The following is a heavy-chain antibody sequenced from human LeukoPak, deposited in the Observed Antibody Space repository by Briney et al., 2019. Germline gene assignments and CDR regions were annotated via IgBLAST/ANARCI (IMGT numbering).Heavy chain of an antibody. D-gene: IGHD3-22*01. V-gene: IGHV1-18*01. Sequence: GASVEVSCKASGYTFTSYGISWVRQAPGQGLEWMGWISAYNGNTNYAQKLQGRVTMTTDTSTSTAYMELRSLRSDDTAVYYCARDLQQRYYSDYYYYYMDVWGKGTTVTIS. CDR1: GYTFTSYG. J-gene: IGHJ6*03. CDR2: ISAYNGNT. CDR3: ARDLQQRYYSDYYYYYMDV.